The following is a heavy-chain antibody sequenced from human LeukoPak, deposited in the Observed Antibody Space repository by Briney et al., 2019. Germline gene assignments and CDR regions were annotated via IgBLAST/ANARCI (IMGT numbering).Heavy chain of an antibody. CDR1: GFTFNDAW. D-gene: IGHD6-19*01. J-gene: IGHJ3*02. CDR2: IKRKRDGGTA. CDR3: ATDLTPLRYSSGWYGALDI. V-gene: IGHV3-15*01. Sequence: GGSLRLSCAASGFTFNDAWMTWVRQVPGQGLEWVGHIKRKRDGGTADYAAPVKGRFTISRDDSKNTLYLRMNSLKTEDTAVYYCATDLTPLRYSSGWYGALDIWGQGTMVTVSS.